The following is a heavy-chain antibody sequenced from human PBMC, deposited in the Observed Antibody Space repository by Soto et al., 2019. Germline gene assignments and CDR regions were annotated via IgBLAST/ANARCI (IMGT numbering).Heavy chain of an antibody. D-gene: IGHD1-26*01. CDR3: ARGGGSDSFDY. V-gene: IGHV4-30-2*01. J-gene: IGHJ4*02. CDR1: GASITFGGYS. Sequence: TLSLTCTVSGASITFGGYSWSWIRQTPGKGLEWTGYINHLETTFYNPSFESRLTLSIDRAKNQFSLKLHSMSAADRAVYFCARGGGSDSFDYWGQRILVTVSS. CDR2: INHLETT.